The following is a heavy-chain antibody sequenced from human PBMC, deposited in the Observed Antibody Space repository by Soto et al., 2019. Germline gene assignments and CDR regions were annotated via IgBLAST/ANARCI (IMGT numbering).Heavy chain of an antibody. D-gene: IGHD6-13*01. CDR2: ISADTGEP. Sequence: GASVKVSCKASGFSSPTYAFRWVRRAPGQGLEWMGLISADTGEPRYAQQFQGRVAMTTDTSTRTAYMELRGLTSDDTAVDYWGVSAGLDFWGQGTRVTVSS. J-gene: IGHJ4*02. CDR3: GVSAGLDF. V-gene: IGHV1-18*01. CDR1: GFSSPTYA.